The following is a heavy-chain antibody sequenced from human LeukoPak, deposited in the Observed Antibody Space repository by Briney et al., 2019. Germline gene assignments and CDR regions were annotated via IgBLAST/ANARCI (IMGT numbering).Heavy chain of an antibody. CDR2: ISYDGSNK. CDR3: AKAWEQLTY. D-gene: IGHD1-26*01. Sequence: GRSLRLSCAASGFTFSSYAMHWVRQAPGKGLEWVAVISYDGSNKYYADSVKGRFTISRDNSKNTLYLQMNSLRAEDTAVYYCAKAWEQLTYWGQGTLVTVSS. V-gene: IGHV3-30-3*01. J-gene: IGHJ4*02. CDR1: GFTFSSYA.